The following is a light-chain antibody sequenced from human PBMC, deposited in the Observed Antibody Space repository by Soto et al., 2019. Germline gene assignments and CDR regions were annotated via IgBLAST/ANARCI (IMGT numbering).Light chain of an antibody. CDR3: QTWGTGFQV. J-gene: IGLJ2*01. CDR2: LNNDGSH. V-gene: IGLV4-69*01. CDR1: SGHSSYA. Sequence: QAVVTQSPSASASLGASVTLTCTLSSGHSSYAIAWHQKQPGKGPRYLMDLNNDGSHTKGDGIPDRFSGSSSGAERYLIISSLQSEDEADYYCQTWGTGFQVFGGGTKVTVL.